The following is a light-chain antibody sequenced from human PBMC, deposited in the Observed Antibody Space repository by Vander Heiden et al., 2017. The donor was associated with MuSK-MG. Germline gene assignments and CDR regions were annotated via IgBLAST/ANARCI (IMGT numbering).Light chain of an antibody. CDR3: DSRDSSGNHDVV. CDR1: SLRSYY. V-gene: IGLV3-19*01. J-gene: IGLJ2*01. Sequence: SSELTQDPAVSVALGQTVRITCQGDSLRSYYANWYQQKPGQAPVLVIYGKDNRPSGIPERFSGSSSGNTASLTITGAQAEDEADYYCDSRDSSGNHDVVFGGGTKLTVL. CDR2: GKD.